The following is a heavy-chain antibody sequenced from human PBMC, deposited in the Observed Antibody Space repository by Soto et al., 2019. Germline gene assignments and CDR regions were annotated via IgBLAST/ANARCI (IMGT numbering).Heavy chain of an antibody. J-gene: IGHJ4*02. CDR1: GGSISSYY. Sequence: SETLSLTCTVSGGSISSYYWSWIRQPPGKGLVWIGYIYYSGSTNYIPSLKSRVTISVDTSKIHFSLKLSSVTAADTAVYYFARGNDYIWGSYRSAYFDYWGQGTLVTVSS. V-gene: IGHV4-59*01. D-gene: IGHD3-16*02. CDR2: IYYSGST. CDR3: ARGNDYIWGSYRSAYFDY.